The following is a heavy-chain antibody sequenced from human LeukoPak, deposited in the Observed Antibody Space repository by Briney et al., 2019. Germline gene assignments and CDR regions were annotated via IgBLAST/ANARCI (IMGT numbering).Heavy chain of an antibody. Sequence: PSETLSLTCTVSGGSISSHYWSWIRQPPGKGLEWIGYIYYSGNTNYNPSLKSRVSISIDTSKNQFSLQPSSVTAADTAVYYCARDRDSSGLRDFDLWGRGTLVTVSA. CDR2: IYYSGNT. CDR3: ARDRDSSGLRDFDL. V-gene: IGHV4-59*11. J-gene: IGHJ2*01. CDR1: GGSISSHY. D-gene: IGHD3-22*01.